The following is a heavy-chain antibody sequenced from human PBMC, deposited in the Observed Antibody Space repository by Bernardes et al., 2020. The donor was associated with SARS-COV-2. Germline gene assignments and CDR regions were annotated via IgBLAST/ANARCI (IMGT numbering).Heavy chain of an antibody. J-gene: IGHJ6*02. CDR3: AADPRGLRGYYYYGMDV. CDR2: IGGSDDTT. V-gene: IGHV3-23*01. Sequence: VGPLFLSCAASGFSFSIYAMTWVRQAPGKGLEWVSGIGGSDDTTHYADSVRGRFTISRDNSKNTLYLQMNSLRAEDTAVYYCAADPRGLRGYYYYGMDVWGQGTTVTVSS. D-gene: IGHD5-12*01. CDR1: GFSFSIYA.